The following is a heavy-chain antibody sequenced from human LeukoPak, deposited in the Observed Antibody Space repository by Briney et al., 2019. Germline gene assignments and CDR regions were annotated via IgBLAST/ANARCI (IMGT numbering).Heavy chain of an antibody. J-gene: IGHJ4*02. CDR1: GYTFTGYY. D-gene: IGHD3-3*01. Sequence: ASVTVSCTASGYTFTGYYMHWVRQAPGQGLEWMGWINPNSGGTNYAQKFQGRVTMTRDTSISTAYMELSRLRSDDTAVYYCARDRRIFGVGSSPYDYWGQGTLVTVSS. CDR3: ARDRRIFGVGSSPYDY. CDR2: INPNSGGT. V-gene: IGHV1-2*02.